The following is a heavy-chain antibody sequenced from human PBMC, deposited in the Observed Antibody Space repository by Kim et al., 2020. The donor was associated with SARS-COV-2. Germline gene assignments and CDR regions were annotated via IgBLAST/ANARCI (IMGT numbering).Heavy chain of an antibody. D-gene: IGHD1-1*01. V-gene: IGHV4-39*01. CDR3: AGLGNWNDVVI. CDR1: GGSISSSSYY. Sequence: SETLSLTCTVSGGSISSSSYYWGWIRQPPGKGLEWIGSIYYSGSTYYNPSLKSRVTISVDTSKNQFSLKLSSVTAADTAVYYCAGLGNWNDVVIWGQGTMVTVSS. J-gene: IGHJ3*02. CDR2: IYYSGST.